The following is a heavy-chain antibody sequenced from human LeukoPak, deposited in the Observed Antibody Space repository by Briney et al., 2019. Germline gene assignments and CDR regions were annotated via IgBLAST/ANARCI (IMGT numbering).Heavy chain of an antibody. J-gene: IGHJ4*02. CDR2: IYYSGST. V-gene: IGHV4-31*03. Sequence: SETLSLTCTVSGGSISSGGYYWSWIRQHPGKGLEWIGYIYYSGSTYYNPSLKSRVTISVDTSKNQFSLKLSSVTAADTAVYYCARASSCNVTYWGQGTLVTVSS. CDR1: GGSISSGGYY. D-gene: IGHD6-13*01. CDR3: ARASSCNVTY.